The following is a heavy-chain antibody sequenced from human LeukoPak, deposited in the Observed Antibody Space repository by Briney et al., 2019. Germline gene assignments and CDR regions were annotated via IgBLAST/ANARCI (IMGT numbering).Heavy chain of an antibody. V-gene: IGHV3-30*03. CDR2: ISYDGSDK. D-gene: IGHD3-22*01. CDR3: ARPLRSWSYYDSSGYLDY. Sequence: PGGSLRLSCAASGFTFDNYGMHWVRQAPGKGLEWVAVISYDGSDKYYADSVKGRYTISRDNAKNSLYLQMNSLRAEDTAVYYCARPLRSWSYYDSSGYLDYWGQGTLVTVSS. J-gene: IGHJ4*02. CDR1: GFTFDNYG.